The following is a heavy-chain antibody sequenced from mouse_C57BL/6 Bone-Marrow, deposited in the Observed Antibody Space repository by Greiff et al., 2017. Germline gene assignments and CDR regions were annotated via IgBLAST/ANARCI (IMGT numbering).Heavy chain of an antibody. CDR3: ARGAQAPWFAY. V-gene: IGHV1-64*01. D-gene: IGHD3-2*02. J-gene: IGHJ3*01. CDR2: IHPNSGST. CDR1: GYTFTSYW. Sequence: QVQLKQSGAELVKPGASVKLSCKASGYTFTSYWMHWVKQRPGQGLEWIGMIHPNSGSTNYNEKFKSKATLTVDKSSSTAYMQLSSLTSEDSAVYYCARGAQAPWFAYWGQGTLVTVSA.